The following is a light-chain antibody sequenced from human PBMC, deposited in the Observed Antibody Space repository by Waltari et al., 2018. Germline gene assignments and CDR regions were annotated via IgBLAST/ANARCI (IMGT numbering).Light chain of an antibody. J-gene: IGLJ1*01. CDR1: SSNIGSNT. Sequence: QSVLTQPPSASGTPGQRVTISCSGSSSNIGSNTVNWYQQLPGTAPKLLIYSNNQRPSGVPYRFSGSKSGTSASLAISGLQSEDEADYYCAAWDDSLNGPYVFGTGTKVTVL. V-gene: IGLV1-44*01. CDR3: AAWDDSLNGPYV. CDR2: SNN.